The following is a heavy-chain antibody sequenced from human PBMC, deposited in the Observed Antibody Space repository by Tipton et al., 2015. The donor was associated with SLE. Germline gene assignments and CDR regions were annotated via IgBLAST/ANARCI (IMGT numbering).Heavy chain of an antibody. J-gene: IGHJ6*02. D-gene: IGHD1-26*01. Sequence: GLVKPSETLSLTCSVSGGSISNSYWWSWVRQPPGKGLEWIGDIYHSGGTNYNPSLKSRVIISVDKSKSQFSLKLGSVTAADTAVYYCARDRDYGGSNWYDYYYGIDVWGQGTTVTVSS. V-gene: IGHV4-4*02. CDR1: GGSISNSYW. CDR2: IYHSGGT. CDR3: ARDRDYGGSNWYDYYYGIDV.